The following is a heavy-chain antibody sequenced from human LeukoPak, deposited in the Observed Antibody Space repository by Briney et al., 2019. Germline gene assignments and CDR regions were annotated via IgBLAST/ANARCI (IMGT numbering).Heavy chain of an antibody. CDR2: IIPILGIA. Sequence: SVKVSCKASGGTFSSYTISWVRQAPGQGLEWMGRIIPILGIANYAQKFQGRVTITADKSTSTAYMELSSLRSEDTAVYHCAREGSYQQLAPLEGLFDWFDPWGQGTLVTVSS. J-gene: IGHJ5*02. CDR3: AREGSYQQLAPLEGLFDWFDP. V-gene: IGHV1-69*04. D-gene: IGHD6-13*01. CDR1: GGTFSSYT.